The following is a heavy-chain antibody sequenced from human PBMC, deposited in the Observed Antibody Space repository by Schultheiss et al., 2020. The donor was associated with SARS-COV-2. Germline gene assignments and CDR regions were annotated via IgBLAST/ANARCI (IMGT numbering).Heavy chain of an antibody. Sequence: GGSLRLSCAASGFSVSNNYMSWVRQAPGKGLEWVAVISYDGSNKYYADSVKGRFTISRDNSKNTLYLQMNSLRAEDTAVYYCAKGGWLEYWGQGTLVTVSS. J-gene: IGHJ4*02. D-gene: IGHD3-9*01. CDR3: AKGGWLEY. V-gene: IGHV3-30*04. CDR2: ISYDGSNK. CDR1: GFSVSNNY.